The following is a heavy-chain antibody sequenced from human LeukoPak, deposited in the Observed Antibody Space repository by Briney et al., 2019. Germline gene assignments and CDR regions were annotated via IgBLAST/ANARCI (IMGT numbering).Heavy chain of an antibody. J-gene: IGHJ4*02. Sequence: GGSLRLSCAASGSTFSNYWMSWVRQAPGKGLEWVANIKQDESEKYYVDSVKGRFTISRDNAKNSLYLQTNSLRAEDTAVYYCARGNDYGDHVGIYFDYWGQGTLVTVSS. CDR2: IKQDESEK. CDR1: GSTFSNYW. D-gene: IGHD4-17*01. V-gene: IGHV3-7*03. CDR3: ARGNDYGDHVGIYFDY.